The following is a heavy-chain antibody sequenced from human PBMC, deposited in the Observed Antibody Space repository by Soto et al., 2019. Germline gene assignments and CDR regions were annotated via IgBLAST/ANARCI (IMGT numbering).Heavy chain of an antibody. CDR2: GYYTGST. CDR3: ARTHYFSGCGYSLDLFDP. Sequence: SETLSLTCSVSGGSVSRSRYYWTWIRQPPGKGLEWIGYGYYTGSTNYNPSLRSRVTISVDMSKNQVSLKLRSVTVADTALYFCARTHYFSGCGYSLDLFDPSGQGTFVTVSS. CDR1: GGSVSRSRYY. D-gene: IGHD3-22*01. J-gene: IGHJ5*01. V-gene: IGHV4-61*01.